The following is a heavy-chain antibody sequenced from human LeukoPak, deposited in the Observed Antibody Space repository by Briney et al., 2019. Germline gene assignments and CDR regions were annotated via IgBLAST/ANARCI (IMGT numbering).Heavy chain of an antibody. CDR3: ATRYCTIPACRASSYHCMDN. Sequence: GGSLRLSCAASGFTFSSYWMTWVRQAPGKGLEWVANIKQDGSGANCVDSVKGRFTVSRDNAKNSLYLQLNSLGAKDTAAYYCATRYCTIPACRASSYHCMDNWGKGTTVTVSS. D-gene: IGHD2-8*01. CDR1: GFTFSSYW. V-gene: IGHV3-7*01. J-gene: IGHJ6*03. CDR2: IKQDGSGA.